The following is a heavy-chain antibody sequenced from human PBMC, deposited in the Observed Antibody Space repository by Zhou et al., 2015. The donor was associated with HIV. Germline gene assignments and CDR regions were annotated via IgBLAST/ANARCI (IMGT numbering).Heavy chain of an antibody. CDR2: ISAYNGNT. Sequence: QVQLVQSGAEVKKPGASVKVSCKASGYTFSNYGINWVRQAPGQALEWMGWISAYNGNTKYAQNLQGRVTMTTDTSTSTAYMELRSLRSDDTAVYYCTRLLGDLSGWFDPWGQGTLVTVSS. V-gene: IGHV1-18*01. CDR3: TRLLGDLSGWFDP. J-gene: IGHJ5*02. D-gene: IGHD3-16*01. CDR1: GYTFSNYG.